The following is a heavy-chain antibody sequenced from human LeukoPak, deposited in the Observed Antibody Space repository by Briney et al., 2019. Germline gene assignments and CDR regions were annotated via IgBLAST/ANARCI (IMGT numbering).Heavy chain of an antibody. CDR1: GYTFTSYY. Sequence: ASVKVSCKASGYTFTSYYVHWVRQAPGQGLEWMGIINPSGGSTSYAQKFQGRVTMTRDMSTSTVYMELSSLRSEDTAVYYCASQVYRDSIGYYPLRCWGQGTLVTVSS. CDR2: INPSGGST. J-gene: IGHJ4*02. V-gene: IGHV1-46*01. D-gene: IGHD3-22*01. CDR3: ASQVYRDSIGYYPLRC.